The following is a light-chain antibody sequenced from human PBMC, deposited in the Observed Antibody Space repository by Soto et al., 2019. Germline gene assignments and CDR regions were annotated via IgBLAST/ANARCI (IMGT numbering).Light chain of an antibody. CDR2: DAS. CDR1: QSVGSW. Sequence: DIQLTQSPSTLSAYVGDRVTSTCRASQSVGSWLAWYQQRPGKAPRLLIYDASSLDSGVPARFSGSGSGTEFTLTVSSLQYDDFATYYCQQYDDYSWTTFGQGTKV. J-gene: IGKJ1*01. CDR3: QQYDDYSWTT. V-gene: IGKV1-5*01.